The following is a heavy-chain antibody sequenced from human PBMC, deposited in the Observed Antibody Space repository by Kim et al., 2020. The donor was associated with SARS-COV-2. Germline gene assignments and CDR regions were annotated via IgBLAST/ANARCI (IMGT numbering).Heavy chain of an antibody. V-gene: IGHV6-1*01. J-gene: IGHJ6*04. CDR3: ARGAMDV. Sequence: SKWYNDYAVSWQSRITINPETSKNQFSLQLKSVTPEDTAVYFCARGAMDVWGKGTTVTVSS. CDR2: SKWYN.